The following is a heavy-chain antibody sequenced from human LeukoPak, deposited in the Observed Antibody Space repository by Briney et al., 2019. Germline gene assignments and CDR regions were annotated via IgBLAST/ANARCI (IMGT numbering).Heavy chain of an antibody. D-gene: IGHD1-14*01. CDR1: GFTFSSFS. CDR3: AQGNRNTGFDY. J-gene: IGHJ4*02. V-gene: IGHV3-23*01. CDR2: ISGSGGTT. Sequence: GGSLRLSYAAYGFTFSSFSVCSVRQAPGKGLEWVSAISGSGGTTYYADSVKGRFTISRDESKNTLYLQMNSLRVEATAVYYCAQGNRNTGFDYWGQGTLVTVSS.